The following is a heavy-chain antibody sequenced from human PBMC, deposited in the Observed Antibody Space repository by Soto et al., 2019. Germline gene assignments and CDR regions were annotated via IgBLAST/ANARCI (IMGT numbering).Heavy chain of an antibody. CDR1: GFTFSSYG. CDR2: ISYDGSNK. J-gene: IGHJ3*02. CDR3: AKDLTGRLSLRGYSGYDPLMLFDI. V-gene: IGHV3-30*18. Sequence: GGSLRLSCAASGFTFSSYGMHWVRQAPGKGLEWVAVISYDGSNKYYADSVKGRFTISRDNSKNTLYLQMNSLRAEDTAVYYCAKDLTGRLSLRGYSGYDPLMLFDIWGQGTMVTVSS. D-gene: IGHD5-12*01.